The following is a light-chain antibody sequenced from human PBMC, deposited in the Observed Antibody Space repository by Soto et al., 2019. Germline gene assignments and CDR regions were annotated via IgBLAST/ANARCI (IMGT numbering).Light chain of an antibody. Sequence: QSVLTQSPSASASLGASVKLTCTLSSGHSSYAIAWHQQQPEKGPRYLMKLNSDGSHSKGDGIPDRFSGSTSGAARYLTISSLQSEDEAYYYCQTWASGTVVFGGGTKLTVL. CDR1: SGHSSYA. V-gene: IGLV4-69*01. CDR3: QTWASGTVV. CDR2: LNSDGSH. J-gene: IGLJ2*01.